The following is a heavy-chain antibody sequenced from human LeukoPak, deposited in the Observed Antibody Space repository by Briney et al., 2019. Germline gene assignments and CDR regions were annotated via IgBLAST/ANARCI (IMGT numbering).Heavy chain of an antibody. V-gene: IGHV1-69*05. CDR2: IIPIFGTA. CDR3: ARVDSGSYLNWFDP. CDR1: GGTFSSYA. Sequence: ASVKVSCKASGGTFSSYAISWVRQATGQGLEWMGRIIPIFGTANYAQKFQGRVTINTDESTSTDYMGLSSLRSEDTAVYYCARVDSGSYLNWFDPWGQGTLVTVSS. D-gene: IGHD1-26*01. J-gene: IGHJ5*02.